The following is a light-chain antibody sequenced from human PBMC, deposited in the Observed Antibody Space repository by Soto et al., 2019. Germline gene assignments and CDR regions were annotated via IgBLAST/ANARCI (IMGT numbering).Light chain of an antibody. CDR1: SSDVGAYNY. V-gene: IGLV2-14*01. Sequence: QSALTQPASVSGSPGQSITISCTGSSSDVGAYNYVSWYQQHPGKAPRLMIYEVTHRPSGVSNRFSGSKSGNTASLTISGLRAEDEADYYCSSYTSGSTLVVFGGGTQLTVL. CDR2: EVT. CDR3: SSYTSGSTLVV. J-gene: IGLJ2*01.